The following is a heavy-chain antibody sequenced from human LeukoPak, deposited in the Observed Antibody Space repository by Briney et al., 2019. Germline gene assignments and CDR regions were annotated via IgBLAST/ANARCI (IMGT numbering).Heavy chain of an antibody. CDR1: GGSISSYF. CDR2: IYSTGST. D-gene: IGHD2-2*01. CDR3: ARREAQPM. Sequence: PSETLSLTCTVSGGSISSYFWSWIRQPPGKGLEWIGYIYSTGSTNYIPSLRGRVTISVDTSKNQFSLKLRSVTAADTAVYYCARREAQPMWGQGTMVTVSS. J-gene: IGHJ3*02. V-gene: IGHV4-59*08.